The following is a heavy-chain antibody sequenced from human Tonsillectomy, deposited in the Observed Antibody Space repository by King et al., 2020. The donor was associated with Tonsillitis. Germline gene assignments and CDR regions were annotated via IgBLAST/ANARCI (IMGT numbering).Heavy chain of an antibody. CDR3: ARVTTILTANMALRCTGRDV. CDR1: GFTFSSYA. D-gene: IGHD4/OR15-4a*01. V-gene: IGHV3-30*04. J-gene: IGHJ6*02. Sequence: VQLVESGGGVVQPGRSLRLSCAASGFTFSSYAMHWVRQAPGKGLEWVAVISHDGNNKYYADSVKGRFTISRDNSKNTLYLQMNSLRAEDTAVYYCARVTTILTANMALRCTGRDVWGQGTTVTVSS. CDR2: ISHDGNNK.